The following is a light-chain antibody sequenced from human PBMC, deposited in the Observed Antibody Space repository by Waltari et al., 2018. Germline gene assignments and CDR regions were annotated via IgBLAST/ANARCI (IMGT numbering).Light chain of an antibody. CDR2: DVS. CDR3: SSYTSGGSFNWV. J-gene: IGLJ3*02. Sequence: QSALTQPASVSGSPGQSITISCTGTSSDVGGYNYVAWYQQHPGKVPKVMIYDVSEPPAGVSNRFSGSKSGNTASLTISGLQADDEADYYCSSYTSGGSFNWVFGGGTKVTVL. CDR1: SSDVGGYNY. V-gene: IGLV2-14*01.